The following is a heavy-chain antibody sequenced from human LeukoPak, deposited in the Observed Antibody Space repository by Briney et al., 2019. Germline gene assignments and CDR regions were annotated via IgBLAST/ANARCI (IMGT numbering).Heavy chain of an antibody. CDR1: GFTSNTYA. V-gene: IGHV3-23*01. D-gene: IGHD3-22*01. J-gene: IGHJ6*02. CDR3: AKDYVPPTNYYDSSSFYYYFYGMDV. CDR2: ITGTGGNS. Sequence: PGGSLRLSCVASGFTSNTYAMTWVRQVPGKGLQWVASITGTGGNSFYGDSVKGRFTISRDKSDDTLYLQMNGLRAEDTAVYYCAKDYVPPTNYYDSSSFYYYFYGMDVWGQGTTVTISS.